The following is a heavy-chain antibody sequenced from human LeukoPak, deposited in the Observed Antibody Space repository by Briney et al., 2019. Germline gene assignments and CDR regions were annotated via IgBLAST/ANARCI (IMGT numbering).Heavy chain of an antibody. V-gene: IGHV4-39*07. J-gene: IGHJ5*02. CDR2: IYYSGTT. D-gene: IGHD3-10*01. CDR1: GGSITNSSYY. CDR3: AREPLVRGVKAWFDP. Sequence: SETLSLTCTVSGGSITNSSYYWGWIRQPPGKGLEWIGSIYYSGTTYYNPSLKSRVTISLDTSKNQFSLMLNSVTAADTAVYYCAREPLVRGVKAWFDPWGQGSLVTVSS.